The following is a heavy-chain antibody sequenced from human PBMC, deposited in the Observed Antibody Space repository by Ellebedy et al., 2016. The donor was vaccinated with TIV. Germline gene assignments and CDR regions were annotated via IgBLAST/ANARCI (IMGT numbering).Heavy chain of an antibody. CDR1: GFNVRGHS. V-gene: IGHV3-53*01. J-gene: IGHJ4*02. Sequence: PGGSLRLSCAVSGFNVRGHSMTWVRQAPGRGRKWVSLIYSACITYYADSVKRRFTISRDSSKNTVYLQMNSLRAEDTAVYYCARDLRMYYCDYWGQGTLVTVSS. CDR2: IYSACIT. CDR3: ARDLRMYYCDY.